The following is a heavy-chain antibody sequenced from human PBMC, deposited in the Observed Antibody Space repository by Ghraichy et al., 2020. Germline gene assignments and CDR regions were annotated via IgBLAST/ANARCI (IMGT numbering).Heavy chain of an antibody. CDR3: ARHPGNWNTAWGSDY. V-gene: IGHV4-39*01. Sequence: SETLSLTCTVSGGSISSGDYYWGWIRQPPGKGLEWIGNIYYSGSTYYNPSLQSRVSISVDTSKNQFSLRLNSMTAADTAIYYCARHPGNWNTAWGSDYWGQGTLVTVSS. CDR1: GGSISSGDYY. D-gene: IGHD1/OR15-1a*01. CDR2: IYYSGST. J-gene: IGHJ4*02.